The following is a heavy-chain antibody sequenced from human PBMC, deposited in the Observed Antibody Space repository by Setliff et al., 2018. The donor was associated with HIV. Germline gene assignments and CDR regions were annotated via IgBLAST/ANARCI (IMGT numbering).Heavy chain of an antibody. CDR1: GYAFTYYY. CDR2: LNPNGGST. Sequence: ASVKVSCKTSGYAFTYYYIHWVRQAPGQGLEWLGTLNPNGGSTTYAQKFQGRVTMTRDTSTSTVYMELRSLRSEDTAVYYCARVQTVIPPSFDHWGQGSLVTVSS. CDR3: ARVQTVIPPSFDH. J-gene: IGHJ4*02. D-gene: IGHD3-16*02. V-gene: IGHV1-46*01.